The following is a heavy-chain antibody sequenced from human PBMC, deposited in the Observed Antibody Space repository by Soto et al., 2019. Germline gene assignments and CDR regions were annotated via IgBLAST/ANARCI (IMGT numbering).Heavy chain of an antibody. CDR2: ISAYNGNT. D-gene: IGHD3-9*01. CDR3: ARDESPKLRYFDWLFSPSGYYGMDV. J-gene: IGHJ6*02. Sequence: QVQLVQSGAEVKKPGASVKVSCKASGYTFTSYGISWVRQAPGQGLEWMGWISAYNGNTNYAQKLQGRVTMTTDTSTSTAYMELRSLRSDDTAVYYCARDESPKLRYFDWLFSPSGYYGMDVWGQGTTVTVSS. CDR1: GYTFTSYG. V-gene: IGHV1-18*04.